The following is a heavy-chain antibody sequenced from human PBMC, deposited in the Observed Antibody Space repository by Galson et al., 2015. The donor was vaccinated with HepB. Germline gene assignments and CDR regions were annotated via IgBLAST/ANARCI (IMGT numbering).Heavy chain of an antibody. D-gene: IGHD1-26*01. J-gene: IGHJ1*01. V-gene: IGHV3-48*02. CDR2: ISSSSSTI. Sequence: SLRLSCAASGFTFSSYSMNWVRQAPGKGLEWVSYISSSSSTIYYADSVKGRFTISRDNAKNSLYLQMNSLRDEDTAVYYCARDKGGQWEPEYFQHWGQGTLVTVSS. CDR3: ARDKGGQWEPEYFQH. CDR1: GFTFSSYS.